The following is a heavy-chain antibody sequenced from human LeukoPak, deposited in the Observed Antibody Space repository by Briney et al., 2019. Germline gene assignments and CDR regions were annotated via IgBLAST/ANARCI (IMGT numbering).Heavy chain of an antibody. Sequence: GGSLRLSCAASGFTVSSNYMSWVRQAPGKGLEWVSVIYSGGSTCYADSVKGRFTISRDNSKNTLYLQMSSLRAEDTAVYYCAGNYYYYMDVWGKGTTVTVSS. CDR2: IYSGGST. V-gene: IGHV3-53*01. CDR1: GFTVSSNY. J-gene: IGHJ6*03. CDR3: AGNYYYYMDV.